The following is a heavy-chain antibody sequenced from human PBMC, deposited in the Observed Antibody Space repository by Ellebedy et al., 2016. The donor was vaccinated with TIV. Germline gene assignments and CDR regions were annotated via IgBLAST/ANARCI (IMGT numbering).Heavy chain of an antibody. D-gene: IGHD6-13*01. CDR2: IIPIFGTA. Sequence: AASVKVSCKASGGTFSSYAISWVRQAPGQGLEWMGGIIPIFGTANYAQKFQGRVTITADESTSTAYMELSSLRSEDTAVYYCARDLVEGSSSWGQGTLVTVSS. CDR1: GGTFSSYA. CDR3: ARDLVEGSSS. V-gene: IGHV1-69*13. J-gene: IGHJ4*02.